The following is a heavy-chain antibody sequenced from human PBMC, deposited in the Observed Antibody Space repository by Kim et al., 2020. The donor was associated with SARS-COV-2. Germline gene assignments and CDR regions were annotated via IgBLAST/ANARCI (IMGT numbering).Heavy chain of an antibody. D-gene: IGHD6-13*01. V-gene: IGHV7-4-1*02. J-gene: IGHJ6*02. Sequence: NTGNPTYAQAFTGRFVSSLDASVSTAYLEISSLKAEDTAVYYCARTRQLDVWGQGTTVTVSS. CDR3: ARTRQLDV. CDR2: NTGNP.